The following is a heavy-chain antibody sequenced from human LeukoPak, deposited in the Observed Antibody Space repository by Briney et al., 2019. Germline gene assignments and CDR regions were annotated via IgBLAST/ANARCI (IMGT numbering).Heavy chain of an antibody. J-gene: IGHJ4*02. CDR2: IKQDGSEK. CDR3: ARVGGYAPHFDS. CDR1: GFSFSSYW. D-gene: IGHD1-26*01. Sequence: GGSLRLSCAASGFSFSSYWMSWVRQAPGKGLEWVANIKQDGSEKTYVDSVKGRFAISRDNAKNSLFLQMNSLRAEDTAVYYCARVGGYAPHFDSWGQGTLVTVSS. V-gene: IGHV3-7*01.